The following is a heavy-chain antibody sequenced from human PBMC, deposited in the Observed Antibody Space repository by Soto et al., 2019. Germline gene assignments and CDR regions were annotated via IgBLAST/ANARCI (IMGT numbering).Heavy chain of an antibody. CDR1: GYTLTELS. Sequence: QVQLVQSGAEVKKPGASVKVSCKVSGYTLTELSMHWVRQAPGKGLEWMGGFDPEDGETIYAQKFQGRVTMTEDTSTDTAYMELSSLRSEDTAVYYCATYKLVGATVRSAFDIWGQGTMVTVSS. CDR3: ATYKLVGATVRSAFDI. J-gene: IGHJ3*02. CDR2: FDPEDGET. D-gene: IGHD1-26*01. V-gene: IGHV1-24*01.